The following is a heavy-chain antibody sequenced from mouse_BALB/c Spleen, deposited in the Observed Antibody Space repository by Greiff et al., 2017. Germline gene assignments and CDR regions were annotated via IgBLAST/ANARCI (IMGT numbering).Heavy chain of an antibody. V-gene: IGHV5-12-1*01. CDR1: GFAFSSYD. J-gene: IGHJ4*01. Sequence: EVQLVESGGGLVKPGGSLKLSCAASGFAFSSYDMSWVRQTPEKRLEWVAYISSGGGSTYYPDTVKGRFTISRDNAKNTLYLQMSSLKSEDTAMYYCARHYYGNYGGAMDDWGQGTSVTVSS. D-gene: IGHD2-1*01. CDR3: ARHYYGNYGGAMDD. CDR2: ISSGGGST.